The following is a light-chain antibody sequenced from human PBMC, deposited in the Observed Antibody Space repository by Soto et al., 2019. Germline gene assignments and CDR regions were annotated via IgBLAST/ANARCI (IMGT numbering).Light chain of an antibody. Sequence: ETVLTQSPGTVSLSPGDRATVPCRASQSVSSNKLAWYQQKPGQAPRLLIYAASSRATGIPDRFSGSGSGTDFTLTISRLEPEDFAVYYCQQYGSSPGTFGQGTKVDIK. CDR1: QSVSSNK. V-gene: IGKV3-20*01. CDR3: QQYGSSPGT. J-gene: IGKJ1*01. CDR2: AAS.